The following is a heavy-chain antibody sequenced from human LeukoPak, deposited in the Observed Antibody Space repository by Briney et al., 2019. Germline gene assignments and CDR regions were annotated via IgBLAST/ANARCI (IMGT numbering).Heavy chain of an antibody. V-gene: IGHV3-48*04. D-gene: IGHD6-13*01. J-gene: IGHJ4*02. CDR2: ISSSGSTI. CDR1: GFTFSSYA. CDR3: ARTGGSWYPDLDY. Sequence: GGSLGLSCAASGFTFSSYAMSWVRQAPGKGLEWVSYISSSGSTIYYADSVKGRFTISRDNAKNSLYLQMNSLRAEDTAVYYCARTGGSWYPDLDYWGQGTLVTVSS.